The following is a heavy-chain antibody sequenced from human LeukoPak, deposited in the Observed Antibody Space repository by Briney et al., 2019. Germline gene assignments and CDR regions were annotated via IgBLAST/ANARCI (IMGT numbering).Heavy chain of an antibody. V-gene: IGHV3-48*04. CDR2: ISSSSSV. D-gene: IGHD5-18*01. CDR3: AREGYSYGSYFDY. CDR1: GFTFSSYR. Sequence: PGGSLRLSCAASGFTFSSYRMTWVRQAPGKGLEWVSYISSSSSVYYADSVRGRFTISRDNAKNSLYLQMNSLRAEDTAVYYCAREGYSYGSYFDYWGQGTLVTVSS. J-gene: IGHJ4*02.